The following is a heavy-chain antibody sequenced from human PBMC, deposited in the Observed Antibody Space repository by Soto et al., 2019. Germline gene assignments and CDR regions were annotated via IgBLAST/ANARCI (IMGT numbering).Heavy chain of an antibody. J-gene: IGHJ6*02. CDR2: IWYDGSNK. CDR1: GFTFSSYG. CDR3: ARGASSSSTYYYYGMDV. D-gene: IGHD6-13*01. Sequence: QVQLVESGGGVVQPGRSLRLSCAASGFTFSSYGMHWVRQAPGNGLEWVAVIWYDGSNKYYADSVKGRFTISRDNSKNTLYLQMNSLRAEDTAVYYCARGASSSSTYYYYGMDVWGQGTTVTVSS. V-gene: IGHV3-33*01.